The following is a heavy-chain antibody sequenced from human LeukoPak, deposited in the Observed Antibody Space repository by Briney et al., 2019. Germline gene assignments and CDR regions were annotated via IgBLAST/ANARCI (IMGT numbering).Heavy chain of an antibody. CDR2: IRSSGGTM. CDR3: ARALDYGLDY. V-gene: IGHV3-48*01. J-gene: IGHJ4*02. Sequence: GGSLRLSCAASGFIFNTYSMNCVRQAPGKGLGWVSYIRSSGGTMYYADSVKGRFTISRDNANNSLHLQLHSLTVEDTAVYYCARALDYGLDYWGQGTLVTVSS. CDR1: GFIFNTYS. D-gene: IGHD4-17*01.